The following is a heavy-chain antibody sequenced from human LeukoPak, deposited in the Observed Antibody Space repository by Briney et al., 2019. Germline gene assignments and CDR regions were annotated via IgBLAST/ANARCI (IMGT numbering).Heavy chain of an antibody. Sequence: PGGSLRLSCAASGFIFSDYPMSWIRLAPGKGLEWLSYTRVSDNNLYYADSVKGRFTISRDNAQTSLYLQMNSLRAEDTAVYYCARRIMGTTGHAFDFWGQGTMVTVSS. CDR1: GFIFSDYP. CDR3: ARRIMGTTGHAFDF. V-gene: IGHV3-11*01. D-gene: IGHD2-8*01. CDR2: TRVSDNNL. J-gene: IGHJ3*01.